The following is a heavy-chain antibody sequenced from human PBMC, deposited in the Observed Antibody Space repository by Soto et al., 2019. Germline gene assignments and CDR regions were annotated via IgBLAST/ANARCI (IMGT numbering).Heavy chain of an antibody. Sequence: QVQLQESGPGLVKPSQTLSLTCTVSGGSISSGGYYWSWIRQHPGKGLEWIGYIYYSGSTYYNPSPKSRVTISVDTSKNQFSLKLSSVTAADTAVYYCARVSGTTVYYYGMDVWGQGTTVTVSS. V-gene: IGHV4-31*03. CDR1: GGSISSGGYY. CDR2: IYYSGST. J-gene: IGHJ6*02. CDR3: ARVSGTTVYYYGMDV. D-gene: IGHD1-7*01.